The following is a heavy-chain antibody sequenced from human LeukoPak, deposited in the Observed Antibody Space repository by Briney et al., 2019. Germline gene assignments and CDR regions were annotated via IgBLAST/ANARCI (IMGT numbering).Heavy chain of an antibody. CDR1: GFTFNNYG. D-gene: IGHD2-2*01. Sequence: GGSLRLSCGASGFTFNNYGMPWVRQAPGKGPEWVAFIRYDENNKYYADSVKGRSTISRDNSKNTLYLQMNSLRVEDAAVYYCAKAYCGSTVCYGGGKIDYWGQGTLVTVSS. J-gene: IGHJ4*02. V-gene: IGHV3-30*02. CDR3: AKAYCGSTVCYGGGKIDY. CDR2: IRYDENNK.